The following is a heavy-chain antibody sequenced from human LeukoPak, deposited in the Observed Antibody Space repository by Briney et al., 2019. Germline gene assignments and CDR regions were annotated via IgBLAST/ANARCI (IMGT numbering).Heavy chain of an antibody. Sequence: TSETLSLTCTVSGGSISSSSYYWGWIRQPPGKGLEWIGSIYYSGSTYYNPSLKSRVTISVDTSKNQFPLKLSSVTAADTAVYYCASGGIRYFDWLLCGFDYWGQGTLVTVSS. J-gene: IGHJ4*02. V-gene: IGHV4-39*01. D-gene: IGHD3-9*01. CDR1: GGSISSSSYY. CDR3: ASGGIRYFDWLLCGFDY. CDR2: IYYSGST.